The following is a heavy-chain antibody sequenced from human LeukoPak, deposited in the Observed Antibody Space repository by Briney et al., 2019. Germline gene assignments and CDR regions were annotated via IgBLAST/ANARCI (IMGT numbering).Heavy chain of an antibody. CDR1: GYAFTKYY. D-gene: IGHD4-17*01. Sequence: ASVKVSCKASGYAFTKYYIHWMRQAPGQGLEWIGWISPDSGATNIAQKFQGRVTMTKDTSINTAYINVSSLSSDDTAMYFCARTDYGDCYDHWGQGTLVAVSS. J-gene: IGHJ4*02. CDR2: ISPDSGAT. V-gene: IGHV1-2*02. CDR3: ARTDYGDCYDH.